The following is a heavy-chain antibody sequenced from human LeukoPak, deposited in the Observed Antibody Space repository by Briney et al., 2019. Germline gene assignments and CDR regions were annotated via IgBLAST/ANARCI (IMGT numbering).Heavy chain of an antibody. D-gene: IGHD3-10*01. CDR3: ARSPGFPSRHDVFNI. V-gene: IGHV1-69*04. CDR1: GGTFSSYA. CDR2: IIPILGIA. Sequence: SVKVSCKASGGTFSSYAISWVRQAPGQGLEWMGRIIPILGIANYAQKFQGRVTITADKSTSTAYMELSSLRSEDTAVYYCARSPGFPSRHDVFNIGAKGTRAPVFS. J-gene: IGHJ3*02.